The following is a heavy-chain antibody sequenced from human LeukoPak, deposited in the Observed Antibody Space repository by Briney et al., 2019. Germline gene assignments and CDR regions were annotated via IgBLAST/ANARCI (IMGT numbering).Heavy chain of an antibody. CDR3: ARGEYSNGYPYRLDS. CDR2: INPKSGDA. CDR1: GSTFSDYH. V-gene: IGHV1-2*02. J-gene: IGHJ4*02. D-gene: IGHD3-16*01. Sequence: ASVKVSCKASGSTFSDYHINWVRQASGQGPEWMGWINPKSGDASYNQAFQGRVTMTRDTSISTAYTELNRLRSDDTAMHYCARGEYSNGYPYRLDSWGQGTLVAVSS.